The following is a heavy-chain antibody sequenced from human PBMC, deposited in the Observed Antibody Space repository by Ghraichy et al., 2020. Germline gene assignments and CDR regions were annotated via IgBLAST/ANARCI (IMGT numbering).Heavy chain of an antibody. CDR1: GGSVSSCSYY. CDR2: IYYSGST. D-gene: IGHD6-13*01. CDR3: ARLREHDSSGYTDLSYFDY. V-gene: IGHV4-39*01. Sequence: SETLSLTCTVSGGSVSSCSYYWCWIRQPPGKGLEWIGSIYYSGSTYYNPSLKSRVTISVDTSKNQFSLKLSSVTAADTAVYYCARLREHDSSGYTDLSYFDYWGQGTLVTVSS. J-gene: IGHJ4*02.